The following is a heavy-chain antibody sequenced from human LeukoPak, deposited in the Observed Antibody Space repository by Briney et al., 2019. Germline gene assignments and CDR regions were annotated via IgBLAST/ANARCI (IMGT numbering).Heavy chain of an antibody. D-gene: IGHD6-13*01. J-gene: IGHJ3*01. Sequence: GGSLRLSCAASGFTFSSYGMHWVRQAPGKGLEWVAVISYDGSNKYYADSVKGRFTISRDNSKNTLYLQMNSLRAEDTAVYYCAKEDSSSWLRANDAFDVWGQGTMVTVSS. CDR3: AKEDSSSWLRANDAFDV. CDR1: GFTFSSYG. CDR2: ISYDGSNK. V-gene: IGHV3-30*18.